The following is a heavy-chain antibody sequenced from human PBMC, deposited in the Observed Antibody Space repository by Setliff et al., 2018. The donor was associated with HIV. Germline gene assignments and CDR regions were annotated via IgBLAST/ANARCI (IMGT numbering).Heavy chain of an antibody. CDR2: IYDSGST. V-gene: IGHV4-39*07. J-gene: IGHJ6*02. Sequence: PSETLSLTCTVYGASISNSNSYWGWIRQPPGKRLEWLGSIYDSGSTSYNPSLSGRVTISGDTSKNQLSLKLSSVTAADTAVYYCARAQTDYYGMDVWGQGTTVTVSS. CDR3: ARAQTDYYGMDV. CDR1: GASISNSNSY.